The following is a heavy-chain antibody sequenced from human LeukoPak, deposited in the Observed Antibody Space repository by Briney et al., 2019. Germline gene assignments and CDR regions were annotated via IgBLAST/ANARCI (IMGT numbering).Heavy chain of an antibody. J-gene: IGHJ5*02. D-gene: IGHD2-2*01. Sequence: SETLSPTCTVAGGSISSGDYYWSWIRQPPGKGLEWIGYIYYSGSTYYNPSLKGRITISVDTSKNQFSLKLSSVTAADTAVYYCARERRGYCSSNSCPSTDPWGQGTLVTVSS. CDR3: ARERRGYCSSNSCPSTDP. V-gene: IGHV4-30-4*01. CDR1: GGSISSGDYY. CDR2: IYYSGST.